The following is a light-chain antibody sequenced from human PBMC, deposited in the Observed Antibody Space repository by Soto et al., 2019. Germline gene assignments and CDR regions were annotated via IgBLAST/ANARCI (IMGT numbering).Light chain of an antibody. V-gene: IGKV3-20*01. Sequence: EIVLTQSPGTLSLSPGERATLSCRASQSVGSNYLAWYQQKPGQAPRLLIYGASSRATGIPDRFSGRGSGADFTLTISRVEPEDSAVYYCKQYGASPRALTFGGGTKVEIK. CDR2: GAS. CDR3: KQYGASPRALT. CDR1: QSVGSNY. J-gene: IGKJ4*01.